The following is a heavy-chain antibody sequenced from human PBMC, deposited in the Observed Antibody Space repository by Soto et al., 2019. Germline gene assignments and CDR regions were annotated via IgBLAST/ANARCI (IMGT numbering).Heavy chain of an antibody. J-gene: IGHJ4*02. Sequence: GGSLRLSCAASVFTFSSYAMSWFRQAPGKGLEWVSAISGSGGSTYYADSVKGRFTISRDNSKDTLYLQMNSLRAEDTAVYYCAKSGRIYYFDYWGQGTLVTVSS. D-gene: IGHD3-3*01. V-gene: IGHV3-23*01. CDR1: VFTFSSYA. CDR2: ISGSGGST. CDR3: AKSGRIYYFDY.